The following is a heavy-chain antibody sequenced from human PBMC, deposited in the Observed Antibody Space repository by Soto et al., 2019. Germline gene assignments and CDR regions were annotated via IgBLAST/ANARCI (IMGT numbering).Heavy chain of an antibody. CDR3: AKLEGNWFDP. CDR1: GGSISSGDYY. D-gene: IGHD1-1*01. V-gene: IGHV4-61*08. CDR2: IYYSGST. J-gene: IGHJ5*02. Sequence: SETLSLTCTVSGGSISSGDYYWSWIRQPPGKGLEWIGYIYYSGSTNYNPSLKSRVTISVDTSKNQFSLNLTSVTAADTAVYYCAKLEGNWFDPWGQGTLVTVPS.